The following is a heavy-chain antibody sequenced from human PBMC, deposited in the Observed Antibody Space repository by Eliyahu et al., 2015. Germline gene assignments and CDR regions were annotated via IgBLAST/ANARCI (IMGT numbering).Heavy chain of an antibody. CDR1: GGTFSXYA. CDR2: IIPIFXXA. CDR3: ARALYGDYTYYYYGMDV. V-gene: IGHV1-69*01. J-gene: IGHJ6*02. Sequence: QVQLVQSGAEVKKPGSSVKVSCKXSGGTFSXYAISWXRQAXGKGLEWMGGIIPIFXXANYAQKFQGRVTITADESTSTAYMELSSLRSEDTAVYYCARALYGDYTYYYYGMDVWGQGTTVTVSS. D-gene: IGHD4-17*01.